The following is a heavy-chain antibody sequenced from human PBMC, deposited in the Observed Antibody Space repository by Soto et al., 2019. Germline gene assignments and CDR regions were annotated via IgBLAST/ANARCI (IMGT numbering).Heavy chain of an antibody. CDR3: AKALGELSPESYDH. D-gene: IGHD3-16*02. Sequence: QVQLVESGGGVVQPGRSLRLSCAASGFTFSSYGMHWVRQAPGKGLGWVAIISYDGSYQYYADSVKGRFTISRDNSKNTLYLQMNSLRAEDTAVYYCAKALGELSPESYDHWGQGVLVTVSS. J-gene: IGHJ4*02. CDR1: GFTFSSYG. CDR2: ISYDGSYQ. V-gene: IGHV3-30*18.